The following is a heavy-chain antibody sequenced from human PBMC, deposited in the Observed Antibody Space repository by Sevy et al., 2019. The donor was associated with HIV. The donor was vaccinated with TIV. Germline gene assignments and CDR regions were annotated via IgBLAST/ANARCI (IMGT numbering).Heavy chain of an antibody. Sequence: ASVKVSCKASGGTVSNYALSWVRQAPGQGLEWMGGTIPIFGTTNLAQTFQGRVTITADHSRSTAYMELSSLRAADTAVYYCARTPLLTIPGTTDVYFDNWGQGTLVTVSS. J-gene: IGHJ4*02. CDR2: TIPIFGTT. D-gene: IGHD1-7*01. CDR3: ARTPLLTIPGTTDVYFDN. CDR1: GGTVSNYA. V-gene: IGHV1-69*13.